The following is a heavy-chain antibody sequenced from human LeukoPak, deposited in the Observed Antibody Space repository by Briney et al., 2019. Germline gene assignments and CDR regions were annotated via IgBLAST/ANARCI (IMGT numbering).Heavy chain of an antibody. V-gene: IGHV3-53*01. CDR2: IYGGGDT. CDR3: TRLLPSSHHFFDS. Sequence: PGGSLRLSCAVSGFTVSNDYMRWVRQAPGKGLEWVPVIYGGGDTYYADSVRGRFTISRDNFENTLFLQMDSLRAEDTAVYYCTRLLPSSHHFFDSWGQGTLVTVSS. D-gene: IGHD6-6*01. J-gene: IGHJ4*02. CDR1: GFTVSNDY.